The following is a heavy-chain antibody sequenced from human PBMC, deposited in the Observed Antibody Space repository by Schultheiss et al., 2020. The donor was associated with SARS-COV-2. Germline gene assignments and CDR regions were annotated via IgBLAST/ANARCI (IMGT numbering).Heavy chain of an antibody. CDR2: INDDGSGI. D-gene: IGHD3-16*01. CDR1: GFTFSSYW. CDR3: AKEGEEMGTS. J-gene: IGHJ4*02. V-gene: IGHV3-74*01. Sequence: GGSLRLSCAASGFTFSSYWMHWVRQAPGKGLVWVARINDDGSGISYADSVKGRFTISRDNAKNSLDLQMNSLRVDDTAVYYCAKEGEEMGTSWGQGTLVTVSS.